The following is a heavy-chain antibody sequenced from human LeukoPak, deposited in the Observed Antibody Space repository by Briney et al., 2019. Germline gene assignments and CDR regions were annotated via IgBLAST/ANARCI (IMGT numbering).Heavy chain of an antibody. CDR1: GYTFTGYY. Sequence: ASGKVSCKASGYTFTGYYMHWVRQAPGQGLEWMGWINPNSGGTNYAQKFQGRVTMTRDTSISTAYMELSRLRSDDTAVYYCARSRASVGTSTYSDYWGQGTLVTVSS. CDR3: ARSRASVGTSTYSDY. D-gene: IGHD1-26*01. CDR2: INPNSGGT. J-gene: IGHJ4*02. V-gene: IGHV1-2*02.